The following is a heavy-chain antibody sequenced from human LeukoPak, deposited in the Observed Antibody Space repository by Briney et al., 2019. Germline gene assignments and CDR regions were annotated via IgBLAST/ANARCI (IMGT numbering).Heavy chain of an antibody. Sequence: SETLSLTCTVSGGSISSYYWSWIRQPPGKGLEWIGYIYYSGSTNYNPSLKSRVTISVDTSKNQFSLKLSSVTAADTAVYYCARHQFWSGYNAGFDIWGQGTMVTVSS. J-gene: IGHJ3*02. CDR1: GGSISSYY. V-gene: IGHV4-59*01. CDR2: IYYSGST. D-gene: IGHD3-3*01. CDR3: ARHQFWSGYNAGFDI.